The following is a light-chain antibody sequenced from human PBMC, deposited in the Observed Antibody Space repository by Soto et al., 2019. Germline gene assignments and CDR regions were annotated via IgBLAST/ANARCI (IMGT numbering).Light chain of an antibody. CDR1: SSDVGGYNY. V-gene: IGLV2-14*01. CDR3: SSYSSISILVV. J-gene: IGLJ2*01. Sequence: QSALTQPASVSGSPGQSITISCTGTSSDVGGYNYVSWYQQQPGKAPKVLIYEVRNRPSGVSNRFSGSKSGNTASLTISGLQAEDEADYYCSSYSSISILVVLGRGTKLTVL. CDR2: EVR.